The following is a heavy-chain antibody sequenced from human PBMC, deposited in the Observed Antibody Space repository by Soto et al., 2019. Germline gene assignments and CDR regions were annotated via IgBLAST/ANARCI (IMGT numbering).Heavy chain of an antibody. J-gene: IGHJ3*02. CDR3: ARQGVVIRRGAFDI. Sequence: SVKVSCKASGGTFSSYAISWVRQPPGQGLEWMGGIIPIFGTANYAQKFQGRVTITADESTSTAYMELSSLRSEDTAVYYCARQGVVIRRGAFDIWGQGTMVTVSS. CDR2: IIPIFGTA. V-gene: IGHV1-69*13. CDR1: GGTFSSYA. D-gene: IGHD3-3*01.